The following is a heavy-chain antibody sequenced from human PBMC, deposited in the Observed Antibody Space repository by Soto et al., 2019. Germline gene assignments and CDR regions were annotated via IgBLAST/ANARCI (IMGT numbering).Heavy chain of an antibody. CDR3: ARGSGSYGRDWFDP. D-gene: IGHD1-26*01. J-gene: IGHJ5*02. CDR1: GYTFINHD. V-gene: IGHV1-8*01. Sequence: QVQLVQSGAEVKKPGASVKVSCKASGYTFINHDINWVRQATGQGLEWMGWMNSNSGNTGYAQKFQGRVTMTRDTSTSTAFMELSSLRSEDTAVYYCARGSGSYGRDWFDPWGQGSLVTVSS. CDR2: MNSNSGNT.